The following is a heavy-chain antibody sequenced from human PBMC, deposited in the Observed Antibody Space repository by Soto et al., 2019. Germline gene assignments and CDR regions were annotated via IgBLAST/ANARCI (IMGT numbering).Heavy chain of an antibody. D-gene: IGHD3-3*01. CDR3: ARDLDDFWSGYYTTDPYYFDY. J-gene: IGHJ4*02. V-gene: IGHV3-48*01. CDR2: ISSSSSTI. Sequence: EVQLVESGGGLVQPGGSLRLSCAASGFTFSSYSMNWVRQAPGKGLEWVSYISSSSSTIYYADSVKGRFTISRDNAKNSLYLQMNSLRAEDTAVYYCARDLDDFWSGYYTTDPYYFDYWGQGTLVTVSS. CDR1: GFTFSSYS.